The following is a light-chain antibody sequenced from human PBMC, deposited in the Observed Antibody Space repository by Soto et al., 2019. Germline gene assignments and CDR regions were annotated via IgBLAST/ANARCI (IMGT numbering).Light chain of an antibody. CDR2: GAS. CDR1: QTVTRSY. V-gene: IGKV3-20*01. Sequence: EIVLTQSPGTLSLSPGERATLYFSASQTVTRSYLAWYQQKPGQAPRLLIYGASTRATGIPARFSGSGSGTDFTLTISRLEPEDFAVYYCQQFGSSGPLTFGGGTKVDI. J-gene: IGKJ4*01. CDR3: QQFGSSGPLT.